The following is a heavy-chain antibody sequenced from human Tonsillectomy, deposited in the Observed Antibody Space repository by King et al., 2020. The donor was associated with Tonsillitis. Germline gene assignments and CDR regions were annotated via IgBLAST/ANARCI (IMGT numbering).Heavy chain of an antibody. CDR1: GGTFSSFA. J-gene: IGHJ4*02. Sequence: QLVQSGAEVKKPGSSVKVSCKASGGTFSSFAISWVRQAPGQGLEWMGGIIPIFGTANYAQKFQGRVTITADESTSTAYMELSSLRSDDTAVYYCARGPDCRGGSCDGWYDYWGQGTRDTVSS. D-gene: IGHD2-15*01. V-gene: IGHV1-69*01. CDR2: IIPIFGTA. CDR3: ARGPDCRGGSCDGWYDY.